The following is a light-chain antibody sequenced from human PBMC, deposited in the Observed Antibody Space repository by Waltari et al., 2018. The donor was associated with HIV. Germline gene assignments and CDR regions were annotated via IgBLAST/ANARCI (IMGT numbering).Light chain of an antibody. V-gene: IGLV3-25*03. CDR1: ALPKQY. CDR2: KDS. Sequence: SYELTQPPSVSVSPGQTARITCSGDALPKQYAFWYQQKAGQAPVVVIYKDSERPSGIPERFTGSSTGTTVTLTISGVQAEDGAGYYCQSSDISRVFGGGTELTVL. CDR3: QSSDISRV. J-gene: IGLJ3*02.